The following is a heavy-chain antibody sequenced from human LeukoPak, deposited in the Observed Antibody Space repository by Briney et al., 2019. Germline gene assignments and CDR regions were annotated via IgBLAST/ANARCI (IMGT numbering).Heavy chain of an antibody. CDR2: IHYDGARS. Sequence: GGSLRLSCAASGFTFSSYAMSWVRQAPGKGLEWVAFIHYDGARSYYADSVKGRFTISRDNSRNTLYLQMNSLRPEDTAVYYCAKAIWVAATSSWFCLDYWGQGTLVTVSS. CDR1: GFTFSSYA. J-gene: IGHJ4*02. CDR3: AKAIWVAATSSWFCLDY. D-gene: IGHD3-10*01. V-gene: IGHV3-30*02.